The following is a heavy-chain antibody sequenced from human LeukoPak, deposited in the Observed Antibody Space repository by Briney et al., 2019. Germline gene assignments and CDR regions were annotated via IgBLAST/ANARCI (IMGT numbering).Heavy chain of an antibody. Sequence: SETLSLTCAVYGGTFSGYYWSWIRQPPGKRLEWVGESNDSGGTNYNPPLKSRVTISVDTSKNQFSLKLSSVTAADTAVYYCARDHMGKYGSGSYGAFDIWGQGTMVTVSS. J-gene: IGHJ3*02. D-gene: IGHD3-10*01. V-gene: IGHV4-34*01. CDR1: GGTFSGYY. CDR3: ARDHMGKYGSGSYGAFDI. CDR2: SNDSGGT.